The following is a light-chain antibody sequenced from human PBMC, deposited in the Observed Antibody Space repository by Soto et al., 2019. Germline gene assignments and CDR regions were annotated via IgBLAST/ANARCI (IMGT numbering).Light chain of an antibody. V-gene: IGLV1-40*01. CDR2: GNN. CDR1: SSNIGAGYD. Sequence: QPVLTQPPSVSGAPGQRVTISCTGSSSNIGAGYDVHWYPQLPGTAPKLLIYGNNNRPSGVPDRFSGSKSGTSASLAITGLQADDEADYYCQSYDSSLSGHVVFGGGTKLTVL. J-gene: IGLJ2*01. CDR3: QSYDSSLSGHVV.